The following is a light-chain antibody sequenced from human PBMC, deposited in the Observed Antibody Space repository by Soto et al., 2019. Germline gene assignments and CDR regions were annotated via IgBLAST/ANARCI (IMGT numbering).Light chain of an antibody. Sequence: QSALTQPASVSGSPGQSITISCTGTSSDVGSYNLVSWYQQHPGKAPKLMIYEGSKRPSGVSNRFSGSKSGNTASLTISGLQAEDEADYYCCSYAGSSNLVFGGGTKVTGL. CDR1: SSDVGSYNL. V-gene: IGLV2-23*01. CDR2: EGS. J-gene: IGLJ2*01. CDR3: CSYAGSSNLV.